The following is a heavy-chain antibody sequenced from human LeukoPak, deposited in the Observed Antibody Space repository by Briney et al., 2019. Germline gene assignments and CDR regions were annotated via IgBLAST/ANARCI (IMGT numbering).Heavy chain of an antibody. CDR3: VNHITAMVRGCLDH. CDR2: INARGFIT. Sequence: GGSLRLSCAASGFTFNTLAMSWVRQAPGKGLEWVSSINARGFITYHADSVKGRFTISRDNSKNTLFLQMNSLSVVDTAVYYCVNHITAMVRGCLDHWGQGILVTVSS. D-gene: IGHD5-18*01. V-gene: IGHV3-23*01. CDR1: GFTFNTLA. J-gene: IGHJ4*02.